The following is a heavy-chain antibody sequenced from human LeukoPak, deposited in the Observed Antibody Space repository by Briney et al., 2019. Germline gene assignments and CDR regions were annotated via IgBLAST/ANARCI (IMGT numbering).Heavy chain of an antibody. CDR1: GYTFTSYG. V-gene: IGHV1-18*01. J-gene: IGHJ3*02. CDR2: ISAYNGNT. Sequence: ASVKVSCKASGYTFTSYGISWVRQAPGQGLGWMGWISAYNGNTNYAQKLQGRVTMTTDKSTSTAYMELSSLRSEDTAVYYCARASGYYGDAFDIWGQGTMVTVSS. CDR3: ARASGYYGDAFDI. D-gene: IGHD3-10*01.